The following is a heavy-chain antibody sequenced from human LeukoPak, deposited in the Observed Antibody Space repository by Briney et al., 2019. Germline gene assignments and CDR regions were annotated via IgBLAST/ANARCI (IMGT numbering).Heavy chain of an antibody. Sequence: VASVRVSCKASGYTFTGSGWYLYWLRQAPGQGLECVGWNHPNNGATLYAQKFQGRVAMTTDTSISTAYMELSRLRPDDTAMYYCARDGPAQMVDFDYWGQGTLVTVSS. V-gene: IGHV1-2*02. CDR2: NHPNNGAT. J-gene: IGHJ4*02. CDR1: GYTFTGSGWY. CDR3: ARDGPAQMVDFDY. D-gene: IGHD3-10*01.